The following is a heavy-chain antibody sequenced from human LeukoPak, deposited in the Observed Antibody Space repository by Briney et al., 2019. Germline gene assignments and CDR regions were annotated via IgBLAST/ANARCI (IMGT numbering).Heavy chain of an antibody. V-gene: IGHV4-59*01. D-gene: IGHD3-22*01. J-gene: IGHJ3*02. CDR1: GGSISSYY. CDR3: ARSPVLIAHDAFDI. CDR2: IYYGGST. Sequence: SETLSLTCTVSGGSISSYYWSWIRQPPGKGLEWIGYIYYGGSTNYNPSLKSRVTISVDTSKNQFSLKLSSVTAADTAVYYCARSPVLIAHDAFDIWGQGTMVTVSS.